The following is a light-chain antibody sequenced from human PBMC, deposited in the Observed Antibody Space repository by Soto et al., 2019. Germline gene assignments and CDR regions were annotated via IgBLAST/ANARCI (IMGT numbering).Light chain of an antibody. V-gene: IGKV3-11*01. CDR2: DTS. CDR1: QSVSRY. J-gene: IGKJ1*01. CDR3: QQRSTWPTA. Sequence: EIVLTQSPATLSLSPVERATLSCRASQSVSRYLVWYQQKPGQAPRLLIYDTSNRATGIPARFSGSGSGTDFTLTISSLEPEDFAVYYCQQRSTWPTAFGQGTKVEI.